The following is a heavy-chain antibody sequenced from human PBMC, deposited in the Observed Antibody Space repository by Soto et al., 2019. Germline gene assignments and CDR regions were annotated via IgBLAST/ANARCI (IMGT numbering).Heavy chain of an antibody. CDR1: GFTFSSYA. J-gene: IGHJ3*02. D-gene: IGHD4-17*01. V-gene: IGHV3-23*01. Sequence: GGSLRLSCAASGFTFSSYAMSWVRQAPGKGLEWVSAISGSGGSTYYADSVKGRFTISRDNSKNTLYLQMNSLRAEDTAVYYCAKPWGDYGDVRDAFDIWGQGTMVTVSS. CDR3: AKPWGDYGDVRDAFDI. CDR2: ISGSGGST.